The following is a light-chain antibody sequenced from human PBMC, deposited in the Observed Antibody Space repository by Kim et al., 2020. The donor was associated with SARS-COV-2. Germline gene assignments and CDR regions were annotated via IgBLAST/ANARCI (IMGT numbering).Light chain of an antibody. CDR3: QQTYGTPYT. Sequence: SAFVGDRVTISCRASQSISNYLSWFQQKPGKAPKLLIYAASSLHSGVPSRFSGGGSGTDFTLTISSLQPEDFANFYCQQTYGTPYTFGQGTKLEI. CDR2: AAS. J-gene: IGKJ2*01. V-gene: IGKV1-39*01. CDR1: QSISNY.